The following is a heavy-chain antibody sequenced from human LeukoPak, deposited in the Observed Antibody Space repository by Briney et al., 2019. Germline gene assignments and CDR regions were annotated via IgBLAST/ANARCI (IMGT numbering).Heavy chain of an antibody. Sequence: PSETLSLTCTVSGDSISSYYWSWIRQPPGKGLEWIGEINHSGSTNYNPSLKSRVTISVDTSKNQFSLKLSSVTAADTAVYYCASVGCSSTSCYFNWFDPWGQGTLVTVSS. CDR2: INHSGST. CDR1: GDSISSYY. V-gene: IGHV4-34*01. J-gene: IGHJ5*02. D-gene: IGHD2-2*01. CDR3: ASVGCSSTSCYFNWFDP.